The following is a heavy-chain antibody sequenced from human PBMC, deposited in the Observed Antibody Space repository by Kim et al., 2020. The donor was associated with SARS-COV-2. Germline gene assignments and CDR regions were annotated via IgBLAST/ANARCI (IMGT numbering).Heavy chain of an antibody. V-gene: IGHV4-34*01. D-gene: IGHD6-13*01. J-gene: IGHJ4*02. Sequence: SLKSRVHISVDTSKNQFSLKRGSVTAADTAVYYCARRTAYIAAAGTRVDYWGQGTLVTVSS. CDR3: ARRTAYIAAAGTRVDY.